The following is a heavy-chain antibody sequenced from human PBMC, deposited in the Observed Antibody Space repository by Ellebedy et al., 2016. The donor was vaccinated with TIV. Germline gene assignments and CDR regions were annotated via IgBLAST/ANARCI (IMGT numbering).Heavy chain of an antibody. Sequence: MPSETLSLTCTVSGGSISSYYWSWIRQPPGKGLEWIGYIYYSGNTNYNPSLKSRVTISVDKSKNQFSLKLSSVTAADTAVYYCARSPPPRTGTLDYWGQGTLVTVSS. CDR3: ARSPPPRTGTLDY. CDR2: IYYSGNT. D-gene: IGHD1-1*01. J-gene: IGHJ4*02. CDR1: GGSISSYY. V-gene: IGHV4-59*12.